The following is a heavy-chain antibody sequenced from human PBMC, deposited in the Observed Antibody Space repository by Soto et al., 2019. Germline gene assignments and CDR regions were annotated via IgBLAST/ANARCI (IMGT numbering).Heavy chain of an antibody. CDR2: ISWNSDIL. CDR1: GFTFRSYA. D-gene: IGHD2-15*01. CDR3: EKAVVKGHQSCRNYFDR. J-gene: IGHJ4*02. Sequence: GGSLRLSCAASGFTFRSYAMHWVRQAPGKGLEWVAAISWNSDILDYGDSVRGRFTTSRDNAKNLVYLQMNSLKVDDTPLYYCEKAVVKGHQSCRNYFDRSGPGT. V-gene: IGHV3-9*01.